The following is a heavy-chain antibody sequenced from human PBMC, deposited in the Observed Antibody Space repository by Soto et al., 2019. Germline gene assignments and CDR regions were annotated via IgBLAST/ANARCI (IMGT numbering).Heavy chain of an antibody. V-gene: IGHV4-61*01. CDR3: ARSAYYDSSGYYV. Sequence: SETLSLTCTVSGGSVSSGSYYWSWIRQPPGKGLEWIGYIYYSGSTNYNPFLKSRVTISVDTSKNQFSLKLSSVTAADTAVYYCARSAYYDSSGYYVWGQGTLVTVSS. J-gene: IGHJ4*02. D-gene: IGHD3-22*01. CDR1: GGSVSSGSYY. CDR2: IYYSGST.